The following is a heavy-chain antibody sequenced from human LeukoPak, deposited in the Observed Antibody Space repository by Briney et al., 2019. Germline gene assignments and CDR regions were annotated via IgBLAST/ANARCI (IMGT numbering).Heavy chain of an antibody. CDR3: ARSAYYYDSSGFLQPAYCDY. J-gene: IGHJ4*02. CDR2: ISAYNGKT. CDR1: GYTFTIYA. V-gene: IGHV1-18*04. Sequence: EASVKVSCKTSGYTFTIYATTWVRQAPGQGPEWMGWISAYNGKTIYAQKFQGRVTMTTNTSTSTVYMELTSLRSDDTAVYYCARSAYYYDSSGFLQPAYCDYWGQGTQITVSS. D-gene: IGHD3-22*01.